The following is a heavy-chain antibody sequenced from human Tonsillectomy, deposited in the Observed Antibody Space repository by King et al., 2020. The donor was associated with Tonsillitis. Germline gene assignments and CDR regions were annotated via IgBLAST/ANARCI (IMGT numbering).Heavy chain of an antibody. CDR3: ARPSGTYYRDAFDI. CDR2: VYHSGST. Sequence: VQLQESGPGLVKPSETLSLTCSVSGYSISSGYYWGWIRQSPGKGLVWIGTVYHSGSTYYSPSLKSRVTISVETSKHQFSLKLNSVTAADTAIYYCARPSGTYYRDAFDIWGRGTMVTVSS. CDR1: GYSISSGYY. D-gene: IGHD1-26*01. J-gene: IGHJ3*02. V-gene: IGHV4-38-2*01.